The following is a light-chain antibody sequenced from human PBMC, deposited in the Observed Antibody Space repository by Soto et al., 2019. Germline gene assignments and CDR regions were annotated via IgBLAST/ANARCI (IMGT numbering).Light chain of an antibody. CDR3: QKYKSAPLT. V-gene: IGKV1-27*01. CDR2: GAS. CDR1: QDISNA. Sequence: DIQMTQSPSSLSASVGDRVSITCRSTQDISNALAWYQQKPGKAPHLLIYGASTLQSGVPSRFRGSGSGTDFTLTISSLQPEDVATYYCQKYKSAPLTFGGGTKVEIK. J-gene: IGKJ4*02.